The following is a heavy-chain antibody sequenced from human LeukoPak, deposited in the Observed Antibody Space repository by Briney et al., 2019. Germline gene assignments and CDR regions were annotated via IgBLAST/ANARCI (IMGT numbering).Heavy chain of an antibody. J-gene: IGHJ4*02. CDR2: IIPIFGTA. V-gene: IGHV1-69*13. CDR3: ASDHWGGYSGGCYRPSVY. Sequence: SVKVSCKASGGTFSSYAISWVRQAPGQGLEWMGGIIPIFGTANYAQKFQGRVTITADESTSTAYMELSSLRSEDTAVYYCASDHWGGYSGGCYRPSVYWGQGTLVTVSS. D-gene: IGHD6-19*01. CDR1: GGTFSSYA.